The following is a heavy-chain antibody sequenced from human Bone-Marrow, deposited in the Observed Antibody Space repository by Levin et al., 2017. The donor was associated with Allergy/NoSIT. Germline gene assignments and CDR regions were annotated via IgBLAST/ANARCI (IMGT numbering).Heavy chain of an antibody. Sequence: ASVKVSCKASGYTFTGHHSHWVRQAPGQEFEWMGWINPNSGDTNYAQKFQGRVTLTRDTSINTVYMELSGLTSDDTALYYCVRDSETYSFDYWGQGTLVTVSS. CDR2: INPNSGDT. V-gene: IGHV1-2*02. J-gene: IGHJ4*02. CDR1: GYTFTGHH. CDR3: VRDSETYSFDY.